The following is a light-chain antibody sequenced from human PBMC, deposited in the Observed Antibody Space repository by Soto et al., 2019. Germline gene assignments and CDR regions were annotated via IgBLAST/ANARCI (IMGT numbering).Light chain of an antibody. CDR3: QQSYSTPPT. CDR2: AAS. V-gene: IGKV1-39*01. CDR1: KTMSSY. Sequence: DIQMTQSPSSLSASVGDRVTITCRASKTMSSYLNWYQQKPGKAPNLLISAASSLQSGVPSRFSGSGSGTDFTLTISSLQPEDSATYYCQQSYSTPPTFGQGTKVEIK. J-gene: IGKJ1*01.